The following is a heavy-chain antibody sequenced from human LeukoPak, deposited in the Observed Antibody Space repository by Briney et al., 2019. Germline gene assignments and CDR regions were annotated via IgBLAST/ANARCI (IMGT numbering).Heavy chain of an antibody. CDR1: GFSFSSHG. CDR3: AEVKLWLSSYYYYGMDV. J-gene: IGHJ6*02. V-gene: IGHV3-30*02. CDR2: IRYDGSNK. Sequence: GGSLRLSCSASGFSFSSHGMHWVRQAPGKGLEWVAFIRYDGSNKYYADSVKGRFTISRDNSKNTLYLQMNSLRAEDTAVYYCAEVKLWLSSYYYYGMDVWGQGTTVTVSS. D-gene: IGHD5-18*01.